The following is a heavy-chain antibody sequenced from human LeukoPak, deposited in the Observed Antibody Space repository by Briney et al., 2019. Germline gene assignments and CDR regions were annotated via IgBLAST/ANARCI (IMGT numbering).Heavy chain of an antibody. CDR1: GFTFSSYA. D-gene: IGHD3-16*01. Sequence: GGSLRLSCAASGFTFSSYAMSWVRQAPGKGLEWVSAISGSGGSTYYADSVKGRFTISRDNSKNTLYLQMNSLRAEDTAVYYCARGPPIYDYVWGPYAFDIWGQGTMVTVSS. CDR3: ARGPPIYDYVWGPYAFDI. J-gene: IGHJ3*02. CDR2: ISGSGGST. V-gene: IGHV3-23*01.